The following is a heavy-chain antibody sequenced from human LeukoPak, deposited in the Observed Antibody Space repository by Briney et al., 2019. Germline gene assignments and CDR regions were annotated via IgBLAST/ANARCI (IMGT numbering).Heavy chain of an antibody. CDR2: TYYSGST. J-gene: IGHJ4*02. Sequence: SETLSLTCTVSGGSISSSSYYWGWIRQPPGKGLEWIGSTYYSGSTYYNPSLKSRVTISVDTSKNQFSLKLSSVTAADTAVYYCARRVRGIAAAAFDYWGQGTLVTVSS. CDR1: GGSISSSSYY. CDR3: ARRVRGIAAAAFDY. V-gene: IGHV4-39*01. D-gene: IGHD6-13*01.